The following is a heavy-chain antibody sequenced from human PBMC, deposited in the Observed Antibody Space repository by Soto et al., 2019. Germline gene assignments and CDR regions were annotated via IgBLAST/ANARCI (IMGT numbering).Heavy chain of an antibody. CDR3: AKDLSPSSGTYYGYFDY. V-gene: IGHV3-23*01. CDR1: GFTFNKYA. D-gene: IGHD1-26*01. J-gene: IGHJ4*02. Sequence: EVQLLESGGGLVQPGGSLRLSCVVSGFTFNKYAMNWVRQAPGKGLKWVPAISGSGDTTYYADSVKGRFTISRDNSKNTLYLQMNSLRAEDTAVYYCAKDLSPSSGTYYGYFDYWGQGTLVTVSS. CDR2: ISGSGDTT.